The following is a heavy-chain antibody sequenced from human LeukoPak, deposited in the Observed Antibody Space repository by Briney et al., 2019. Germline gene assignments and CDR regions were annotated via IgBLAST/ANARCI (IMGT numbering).Heavy chain of an antibody. D-gene: IGHD6-19*01. CDR1: GHTFSNGY. J-gene: IGHJ2*01. CDR3: ARATIAVSSDWYFDL. V-gene: IGHV1-46*01. CDR2: IDPSGEST. Sequence: ASVKVSFRASGHTFSNGYIHWVRQAPGQGLEWMGIIDPSGESTNYAQKFQGRVTMTRDTSTSTVYMELSSLRSDDTAVYFCARATIAVSSDWYFDLWGRGTLLTVSS.